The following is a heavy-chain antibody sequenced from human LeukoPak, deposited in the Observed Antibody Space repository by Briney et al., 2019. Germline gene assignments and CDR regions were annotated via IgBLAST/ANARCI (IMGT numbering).Heavy chain of an antibody. CDR1: GGSISSGGYY. J-gene: IGHJ4*02. V-gene: IGHV4-61*08. CDR2: VYNSGST. Sequence: SETLSLTCTVSGGSISSGGYYWSWIRQPPGKGLEWIGHVYNSGSTNYNPSLKSRVTMSVDTSKNQFSLKLSSVTAADTAVYYCARGVEGLDWGQGILVTVSS. D-gene: IGHD5-24*01. CDR3: ARGVEGLD.